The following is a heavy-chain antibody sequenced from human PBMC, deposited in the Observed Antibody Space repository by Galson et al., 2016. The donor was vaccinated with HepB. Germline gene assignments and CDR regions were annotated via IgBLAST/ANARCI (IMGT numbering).Heavy chain of an antibody. CDR1: GFTFGSYG. D-gene: IGHD6-13*01. CDR2: ISYDGKDK. CDR3: AKSRRPMTAASHDY. Sequence: SLRLSCAASGFTFGSYGMHWVRQAPGRGLEWVSVISYDGKDKFYIDSVKGRFTISRNNAEKTVYLEMTSLRTEDAAVYFCAKSRRPMTAASHDYWGQGVLVTVSS. V-gene: IGHV3-30*18. J-gene: IGHJ4*02.